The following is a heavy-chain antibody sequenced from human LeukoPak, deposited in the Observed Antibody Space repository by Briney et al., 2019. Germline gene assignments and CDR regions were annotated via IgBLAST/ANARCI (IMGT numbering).Heavy chain of an antibody. CDR1: GGTFSSYA. CDR2: IIPIFGTA. J-gene: IGHJ4*02. CDR3: ATSTVVTPAAFPFDY. Sequence: SVKVSCKASGGTFSSYAISWVRQAPGQGLEWMGGIIPIFGTASYAQKFQGRVTITADESTSTAYMELSSLRSEDTAVYYCATSTVVTPAAFPFDYWGQGTLVTVSS. V-gene: IGHV1-69*13. D-gene: IGHD4-23*01.